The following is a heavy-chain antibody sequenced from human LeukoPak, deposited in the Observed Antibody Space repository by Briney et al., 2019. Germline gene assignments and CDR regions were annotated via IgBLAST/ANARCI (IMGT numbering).Heavy chain of an antibody. CDR3: AKGPAPYCSGGSCYSPHWYFDL. CDR1: GFTFSDYA. V-gene: IGHV3-23*01. CDR2: VSGSGGTT. Sequence: GGSLRLSCAVSGFTFSDYAMSWVRQAPGKGLEWVSTVSGSGGTTYYADSVKGRFTISRDNPKNTVYLQMNSLSAEDTAVYYCAKGPAPYCSGGSCYSPHWYFDLWGRGTLVTVSS. D-gene: IGHD2-15*01. J-gene: IGHJ2*01.